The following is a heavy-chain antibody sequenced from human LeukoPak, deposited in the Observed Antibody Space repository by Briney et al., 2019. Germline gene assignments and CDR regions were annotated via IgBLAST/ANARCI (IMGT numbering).Heavy chain of an antibody. CDR2: ISVSGVST. CDR3: AKGYCSGGSCYFGASDV. CDR1: GFTFTSYA. J-gene: IGHJ3*01. D-gene: IGHD2-15*01. V-gene: IGHV3-23*01. Sequence: PGGSLRLSCAASGFTFTSYAMSWVRQAPGKGLEWVSTISVSGVSTYYADSVKGRFTISRDNSKNTLYLQMSSLRAEDTAVYYCAKGYCSGGSCYFGASDVWGQGTLVAVSS.